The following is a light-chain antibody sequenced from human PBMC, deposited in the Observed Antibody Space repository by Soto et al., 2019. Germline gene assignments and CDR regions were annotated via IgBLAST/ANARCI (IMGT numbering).Light chain of an antibody. CDR3: QQTYSTPRT. J-gene: IGKJ1*01. Sequence: DIQMTQSPSSLSASVGDRVTITCRASQSISSSLNWYQQKPGKPPKLLIYAVSSFQSGVPSRFSGSGSGTDFSLTITSLQPEDFATYDCQQTYSTPRTFGQGTKVEIK. CDR1: QSISSS. CDR2: AVS. V-gene: IGKV1-39*01.